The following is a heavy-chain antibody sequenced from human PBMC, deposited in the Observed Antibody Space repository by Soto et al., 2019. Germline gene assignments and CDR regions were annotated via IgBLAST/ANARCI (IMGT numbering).Heavy chain of an antibody. CDR1: GFSLSTSGRC. V-gene: IGHV2-70*01. Sequence: GSGATLVNPTQTLTLTCTFSGFSLSTSGRCVSWIRQPPGKALEWLALIDWGEDKYYSRSLKTRLTISKDTSKNQGDVTMTKMEPVHTATYYCARVTTIFYSSGWYATGNFFDYWGQGTLVTVSS. CDR3: ARVTTIFYSSGWYATGNFFDY. J-gene: IGHJ4*02. D-gene: IGHD6-19*01. CDR2: IDWGEDK.